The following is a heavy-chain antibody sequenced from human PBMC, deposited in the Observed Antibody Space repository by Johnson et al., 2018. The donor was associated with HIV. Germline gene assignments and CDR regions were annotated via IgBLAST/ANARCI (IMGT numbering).Heavy chain of an antibody. CDR2: VDPHGGST. D-gene: IGHD3-10*01. V-gene: IGHV3-25*04. J-gene: IGHJ3*02. CDR3: ARDPRFGERGAFDI. CDR1: GFTFSSYA. Sequence: QLVESGGGVVQPGRSLRLSCAASGFTFSSYAMHWVRQAPGNGLELVGQVDPHGGSTYLLDSGKDRFNTSRDNAKNTLYLQMNSLRDEDTAMYYCARDPRFGERGAFDIWGQGTMVTVSS.